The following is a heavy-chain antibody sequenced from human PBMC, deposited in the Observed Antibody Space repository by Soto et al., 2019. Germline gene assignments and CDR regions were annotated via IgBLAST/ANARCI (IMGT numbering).Heavy chain of an antibody. CDR2: ISSSGGTI. CDR1: GFTFSDYY. Sequence: GGSLRLSCEASGFTFSDYYMSWIRQAPGKGLEWLSYISSSGGTIFYADSVKGRFTISKDTSKNQVVLTMTNMDPVDTATYYCARARRDPTYYYYMDVWGKGTTVTVSS. CDR3: ARARRDPTYYYYMDV. J-gene: IGHJ6*03. V-gene: IGHV3-11*01.